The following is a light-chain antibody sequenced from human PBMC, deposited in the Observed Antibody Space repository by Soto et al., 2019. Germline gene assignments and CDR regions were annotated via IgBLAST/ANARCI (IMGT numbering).Light chain of an antibody. CDR3: HQYYSVPPT. J-gene: IGKJ5*01. CDR2: WES. Sequence: DIVMTQSPDSLAVSLGERVTISCKSSQTILSTSNNKHYLAWFRQKLGQPPKLLIYWESTRESGVPDRFSGSGSGTDFTLTITSLQAEDVAIYSCHQYYSVPPTFGQGTRLEIK. V-gene: IGKV4-1*01. CDR1: QTILSTSNNKHY.